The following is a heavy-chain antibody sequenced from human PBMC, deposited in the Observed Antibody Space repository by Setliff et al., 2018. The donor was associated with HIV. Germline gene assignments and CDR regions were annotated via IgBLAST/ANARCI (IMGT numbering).Heavy chain of an antibody. CDR1: GGTFSSYA. J-gene: IGHJ5*02. D-gene: IGHD2-2*01. CDR3: ARDFGGYCSSMSCPGLFDP. CDR2: IIPITGTV. Sequence: SVKVSCKASGGTFSSYAISWVRQAPGQGLEWMGGIIPITGTVNYAQKFWGRVTITTHESTSTAYMELSSLRSEDTAVYYCARDFGGYCSSMSCPGLFDPWGQGTLVTVSS. V-gene: IGHV1-69*05.